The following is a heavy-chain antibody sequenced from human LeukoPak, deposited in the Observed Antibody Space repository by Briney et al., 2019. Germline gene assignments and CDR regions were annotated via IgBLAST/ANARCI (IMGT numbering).Heavy chain of an antibody. CDR3: ARDGTNWSRDC. CDR2: IATGSSDI. V-gene: IGHV3-21*01. J-gene: IGHJ4*02. Sequence: GGSLRISCAASVVTFSASGMSWVRQAPGKGLEWVSTIATGSSDIFYADSVKGRFTTSRDNAKNSLYLQLNSLRTEDTGIYYCARDGTNWSRDCWGQGTLVTVSS. D-gene: IGHD1-7*01. CDR1: VVTFSASG.